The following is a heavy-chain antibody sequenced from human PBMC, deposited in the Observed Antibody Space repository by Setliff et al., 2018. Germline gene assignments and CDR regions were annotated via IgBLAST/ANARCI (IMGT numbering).Heavy chain of an antibody. CDR2: IDHSGST. V-gene: IGHV4-34*01. CDR1: GGSFSGYY. D-gene: IGHD6-6*01. Sequence: SETLSLTCAVYGGSFSGYYWNWIRQPPGKGLEWIGEIDHSGSTNYSPSLKSRVTISVDTSKNQFSLNLRYVTAADTAVYYCARGRNVAIRLLDSWGQGNLVTVSS. CDR3: ARGRNVAIRLLDS. J-gene: IGHJ4*02.